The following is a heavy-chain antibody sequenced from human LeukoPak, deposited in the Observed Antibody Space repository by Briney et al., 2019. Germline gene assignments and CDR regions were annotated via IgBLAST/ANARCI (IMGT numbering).Heavy chain of an antibody. CDR2: IYSSGTT. CDR1: GGSISGYY. CDR3: ARDYGGKFDY. J-gene: IGHJ4*02. Sequence: PSETLSLTCTVSGGSISGYYWSWIRQPPGKGLEWIGYIYSSGTTNYNPSLRSRVTISVDTSKNQFSLKLSSVTAADAAVYYCARDYGGKFDYWGQGTLVTVSS. D-gene: IGHD4-17*01. V-gene: IGHV4-59*01.